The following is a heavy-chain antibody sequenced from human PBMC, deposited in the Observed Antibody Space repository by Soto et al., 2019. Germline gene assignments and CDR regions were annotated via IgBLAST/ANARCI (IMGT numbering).Heavy chain of an antibody. Sequence: QVQLQQWGAGLLKPSETLSLTCAVYGGSFSGYYWSWIRQPPGKGLEWIGEINHSGSTNYNPSLESRVTISVDASKNQFSLKLSSVTAADTAVYYCARIAAAGPFDYWGQGTLVTVSS. D-gene: IGHD6-13*01. CDR2: INHSGST. V-gene: IGHV4-34*01. J-gene: IGHJ4*02. CDR1: GGSFSGYY. CDR3: ARIAAAGPFDY.